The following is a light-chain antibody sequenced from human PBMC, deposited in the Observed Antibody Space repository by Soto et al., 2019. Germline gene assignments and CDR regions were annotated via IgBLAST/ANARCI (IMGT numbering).Light chain of an antibody. CDR2: QVT. CDR3: QSYDSNLSGSL. Sequence: QSALTQPASVSGSLGQSITISCTGTTRDIAGYNYISWYQQLPGKAPKLMIYQVTIRPSGISNRFSGSKSGNTASLTITGLQGEDEGDYYCQSYDSNLSGSLFGGGTKVTVL. CDR1: TRDIAGYNY. V-gene: IGLV2-14*01. J-gene: IGLJ2*01.